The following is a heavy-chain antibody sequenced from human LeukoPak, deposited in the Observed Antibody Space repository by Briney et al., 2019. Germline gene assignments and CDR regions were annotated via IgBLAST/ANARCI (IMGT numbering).Heavy chain of an antibody. D-gene: IGHD3-16*01. J-gene: IGHJ6*02. CDR1: AGSISSYY. CDR3: ARVDEGGYYYYGMDV. CDR2: IYSSGST. Sequence: SETLSLTCTVSAGSISSYYWSWIRQPPGKGLEWIGYIYSSGSTNYNPSLKSRVTISVDTSKNQFSLKLSSVTAADTAVYYCARVDEGGYYYYGMDVWGQGTTVAVSS. V-gene: IGHV4-59*01.